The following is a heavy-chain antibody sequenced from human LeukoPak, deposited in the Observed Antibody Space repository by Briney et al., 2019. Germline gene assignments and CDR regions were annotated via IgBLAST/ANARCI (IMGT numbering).Heavy chain of an antibody. J-gene: IGHJ4*02. CDR1: GGTFSSYA. Sequence: GASVKVSCKASGGTFSSYAISWVRQAPGQGLGWMGGIIPIFGTANYAQKFQGRVTITTDESTSTAYMELSSLRSEDTAVYYCAAVDTAMVRGYYFDYWGQGTLVTVSS. CDR2: IIPIFGTA. D-gene: IGHD5-18*01. CDR3: AAVDTAMVRGYYFDY. V-gene: IGHV1-69*05.